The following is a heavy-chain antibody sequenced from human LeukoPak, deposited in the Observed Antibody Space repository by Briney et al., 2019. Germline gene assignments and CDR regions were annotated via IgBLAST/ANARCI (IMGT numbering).Heavy chain of an antibody. Sequence: SETLSLTCTVSGGSISSFYWRWIRQPPGKGLVWFGYIYYSGSTNYNPSLKSRVTISVDTSKNQFSLKLSSVTAADTAVYYGAREEWELPFDIWGEGTMVTVSS. CDR2: IYYSGST. CDR1: GGSISSFY. CDR3: AREEWELPFDI. J-gene: IGHJ3*02. V-gene: IGHV4-59*01. D-gene: IGHD1-26*01.